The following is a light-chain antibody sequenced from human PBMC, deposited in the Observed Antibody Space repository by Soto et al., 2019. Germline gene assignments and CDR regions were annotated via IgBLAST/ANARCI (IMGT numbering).Light chain of an antibody. CDR3: AAWYDSLNGVV. CDR1: SSDVGGYNY. V-gene: IGLV2-8*01. CDR2: EVN. J-gene: IGLJ2*01. Sequence: QSALTQPPSASGSPGQSVTISCTGTSSDVGGYNYVSWYQHHPGKAPKLMIFEVNKRPSGVPDRFSGSKSGTSASLAISGVQSEDEEDYYCAAWYDSLNGVVFGGGTKLTVL.